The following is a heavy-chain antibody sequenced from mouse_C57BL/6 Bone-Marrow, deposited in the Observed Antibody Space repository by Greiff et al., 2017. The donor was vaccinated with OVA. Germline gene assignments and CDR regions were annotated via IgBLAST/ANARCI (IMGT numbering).Heavy chain of an antibody. CDR2: INPGSGGT. J-gene: IGHJ3*01. Sequence: VQLQESGAELVRPGTSVKVSCKASGYAFTNSLIEWVKQRPGQGLEWIGVINPGSGGTNYNEKFKGKATLTADKSSSTAYMQLSSLTSEDSAVYFCARSAYYGFAYWGQGTLVTVSA. D-gene: IGHD1-1*01. V-gene: IGHV1-54*01. CDR3: ARSAYYGFAY. CDR1: GYAFTNSL.